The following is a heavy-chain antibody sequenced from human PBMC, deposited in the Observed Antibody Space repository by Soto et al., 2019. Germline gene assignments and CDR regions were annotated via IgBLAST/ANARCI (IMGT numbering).Heavy chain of an antibody. D-gene: IGHD3-9*01. CDR3: VRDLGRYFRSGYMDL. J-gene: IGHJ6*03. CDR2: INEDSTYI. CDR1: GFAFNTYS. V-gene: IGHV3-21*02. Sequence: EVQLVDSGGGLVKPGGSLRLSCTASGFAFNTYSMNWVRQAPGKGLEWVSSINEDSTYIYYADSLRGRITISRDNAKDSLFLQMNSLRPDDTAVYYCVRDLGRYFRSGYMDLWGDGATVTVSS.